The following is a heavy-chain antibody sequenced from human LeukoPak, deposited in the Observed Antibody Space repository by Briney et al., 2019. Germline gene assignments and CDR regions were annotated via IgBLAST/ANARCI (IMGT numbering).Heavy chain of an antibody. CDR2: IYPGDSDT. J-gene: IGHJ4*02. Sequence: GESLKISCKGSGYSFTSYWIGWVRQMPGKSLEWMGIIYPGDSDTRYSPSFQGQVTISADKSISTAYLQWSSLKASDTAMYYCARSRAYSGYEKVYYFDYWGQGTLVTVSS. V-gene: IGHV5-51*01. D-gene: IGHD5-12*01. CDR3: ARSRAYSGYEKVYYFDY. CDR1: GYSFTSYW.